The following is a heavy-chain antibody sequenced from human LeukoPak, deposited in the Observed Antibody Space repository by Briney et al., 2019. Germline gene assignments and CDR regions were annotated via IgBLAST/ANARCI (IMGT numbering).Heavy chain of an antibody. Sequence: PSETLSLTCTVSGGSISSYYWSWVRQPPGKGLEWIGYIHYSGSTNYNPSLKSRVTISVDTSKNQFSLKLSSVTAADTAVYYCAAVGYCSGGSCYPDYYGMDVWGQGTTVTVSS. CDR1: GGSISSYY. V-gene: IGHV4-59*01. CDR2: IHYSGST. J-gene: IGHJ6*02. D-gene: IGHD2-15*01. CDR3: AAVGYCSGGSCYPDYYGMDV.